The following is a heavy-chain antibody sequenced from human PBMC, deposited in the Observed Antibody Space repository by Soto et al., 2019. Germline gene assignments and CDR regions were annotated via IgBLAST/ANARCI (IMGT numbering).Heavy chain of an antibody. J-gene: IGHJ6*02. Sequence: SETLSLTCAVSGGSISSSNWWSWVRQPPGKGLEWIGEIYHSGSTNYNPSLKSRVTISVDKSKNQFSLKLSSVTAADTAVYYCERKVGGIKLDYGMDVWGQGTTVTVSS. CDR2: IYHSGST. CDR1: GGSISSSNW. CDR3: ERKVGGIKLDYGMDV. V-gene: IGHV4-4*02. D-gene: IGHD3-10*01.